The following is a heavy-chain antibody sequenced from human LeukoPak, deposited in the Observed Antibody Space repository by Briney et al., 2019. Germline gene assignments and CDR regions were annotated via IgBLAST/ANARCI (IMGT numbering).Heavy chain of an antibody. CDR1: GFTFSSYA. D-gene: IGHD2-2*01. CDR3: AKMIGIVVVPAANFDI. V-gene: IGHV3-23*01. J-gene: IGHJ3*02. CDR2: ISGSGGST. Sequence: GGSLRLSCAASGFTFSSYAMSWVRQAPGKGLEWVSAISGSGGSTYYADSVKGRFTISRDNSKNTLYLQMNSLRAEDTAVYYCAKMIGIVVVPAANFDIWSPGTMVTVSS.